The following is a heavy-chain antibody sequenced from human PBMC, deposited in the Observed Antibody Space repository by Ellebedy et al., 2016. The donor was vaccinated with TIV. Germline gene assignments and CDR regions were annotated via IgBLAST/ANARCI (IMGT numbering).Heavy chain of an antibody. CDR2: ISAYNGNT. Sequence: AASVKVSCKASGYTFTSYGISWVRQAPGQGLEWMGWISAYNGNTNYAQKLQGRVTITTDTSTSTAYMELRSLRSDETAVYYCARDRPGFDPWGQGTLVTVSA. CDR3: ARDRPGFDP. V-gene: IGHV1-18*04. J-gene: IGHJ5*02. CDR1: GYTFTSYG.